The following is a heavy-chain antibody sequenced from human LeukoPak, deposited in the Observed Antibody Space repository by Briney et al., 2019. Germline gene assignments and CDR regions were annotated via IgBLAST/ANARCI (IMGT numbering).Heavy chain of an antibody. V-gene: IGHV4-39*07. CDR1: GGSISSSSYY. D-gene: IGHD2-21*01. J-gene: IGHJ5*02. CDR2: IYYSGST. CDR3: ARGQGNYYSSFLYNWFDP. Sequence: SETLSLTCTVSGGSISSSSYYWGWIRQSPGKGLEWIGTIYYSGSTYYNPSLKSRVTISQDTSKNQFSLKLSSVSAADTAVYYCARGQGNYYSSFLYNWFDPWGQGTLVTVSS.